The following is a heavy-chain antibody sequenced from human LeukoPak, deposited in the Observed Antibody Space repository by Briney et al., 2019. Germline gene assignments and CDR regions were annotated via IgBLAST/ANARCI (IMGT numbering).Heavy chain of an antibody. J-gene: IGHJ4*02. CDR2: IKSKTDGGTT. CDR1: GSTFSNAW. CDR3: TTGYCSGGSCYK. D-gene: IGHD2-15*01. Sequence: GGSLRLSCAASGSTFSNAWMSWVRQAPGKGLEWVGRIKSKTDGGTTDYAAPVKGGFTISRDDSKNTLYLQMNSLKTEDTAVYYCTTGYCSGGSCYKWGQGTLVTVSS. V-gene: IGHV3-15*01.